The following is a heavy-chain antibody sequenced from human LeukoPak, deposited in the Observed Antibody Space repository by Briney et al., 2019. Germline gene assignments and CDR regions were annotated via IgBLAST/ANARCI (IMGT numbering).Heavy chain of an antibody. CDR3: AGEDVPLFKDAFDI. CDR2: FKWDGIV. CDR1: GFSVSTFS. Sequence: GGSLRLSCAASGFSVSTFSMHWVRQAPGKGLVWVSRFKWDGIVSYADSVKGRFTISRDNAKNTVLLQMNSLRAEDTALYYCAGEDVPLFKDAFDIWGQGTMVTVSS. D-gene: IGHD2-2*01. V-gene: IGHV3-74*01. J-gene: IGHJ3*02.